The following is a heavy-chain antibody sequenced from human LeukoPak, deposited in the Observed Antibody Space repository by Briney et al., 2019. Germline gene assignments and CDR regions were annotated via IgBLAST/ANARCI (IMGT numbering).Heavy chain of an antibody. CDR2: INHSGST. V-gene: IGHV4-34*01. J-gene: IGHJ6*03. Sequence: SETLSLTCAVYGGSFSGYYWSWIRQPPGKGLEWIGEINHSGSTNYNPSLKSRVTISVDTSKNQFSLKLSSVTAADTAVYYCARPRPWFGPMDVWGKGTTVTISS. CDR3: ARPRPWFGPMDV. CDR1: GGSFSGYY. D-gene: IGHD3-10*01.